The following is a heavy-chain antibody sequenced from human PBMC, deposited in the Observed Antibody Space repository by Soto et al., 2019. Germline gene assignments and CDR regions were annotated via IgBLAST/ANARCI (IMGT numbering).Heavy chain of an antibody. V-gene: IGHV1-2*04. J-gene: IGHJ6*02. D-gene: IGHD6-13*01. CDR2: INPNSGGT. Sequence: RASVKVSCKAPGYTFTGYYMHWVRQAPGQGLEWMGWINPNSGGTNYAQKFQGWVTMTRDTSISTAYMELSRLRSDDTAVYYCARDRRVSYSSRWYYYYGMDVWGQGTTVTVSS. CDR3: ARDRRVSYSSRWYYYYGMDV. CDR1: GYTFTGYY.